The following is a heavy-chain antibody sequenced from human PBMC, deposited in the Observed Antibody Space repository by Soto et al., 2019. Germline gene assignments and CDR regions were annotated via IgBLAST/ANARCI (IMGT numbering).Heavy chain of an antibody. Sequence: QVQVVQSGVEVRKPGSSVKVSCKASGDTFKNCVISWVRKAPGQGLEWMGGIIPLFGTTDFAQRVQGRLTITTDESTTTAYMELSRLRSEDTATYYCAAELGFGKLSVVWGQGTTVIVSS. V-gene: IGHV1-69*01. D-gene: IGHD3-10*01. J-gene: IGHJ6*02. CDR1: GDTFKNCV. CDR2: IIPLFGTT. CDR3: AAELGFGKLSVV.